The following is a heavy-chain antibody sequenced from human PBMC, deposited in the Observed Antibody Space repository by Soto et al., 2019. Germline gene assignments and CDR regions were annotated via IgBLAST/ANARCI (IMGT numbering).Heavy chain of an antibody. V-gene: IGHV3-66*01. J-gene: IGHJ4*02. Sequence: PGGSLRLSCAASGFTVSSNYMSWVRQAPGKGLEWVSIIYSGGMTYYADSVKGRFTISRDIFKNTLYLQMNSLRTEDTAVYYCARDNWGYSYGYYYWGQGTLVTVSS. D-gene: IGHD5-18*01. CDR1: GFTVSSNY. CDR3: ARDNWGYSYGYYY. CDR2: IYSGGMT.